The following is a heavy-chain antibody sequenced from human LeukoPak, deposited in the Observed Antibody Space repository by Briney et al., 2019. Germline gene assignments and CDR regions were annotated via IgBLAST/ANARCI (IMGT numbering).Heavy chain of an antibody. J-gene: IGHJ4*02. Sequence: GGSLRLSCAASGFTFSSHSMNWVRQAPGKGLEWVSSISTSSSYIYYADSVKGRFTISRDNAKNSLYLQMNSLRAEDTAVYYCARDHDYYGSGSYFYWGQGTLVTVSS. D-gene: IGHD3-10*01. CDR3: ARDHDYYGSGSYFY. CDR1: GFTFSSHS. CDR2: ISTSSSYI. V-gene: IGHV3-21*01.